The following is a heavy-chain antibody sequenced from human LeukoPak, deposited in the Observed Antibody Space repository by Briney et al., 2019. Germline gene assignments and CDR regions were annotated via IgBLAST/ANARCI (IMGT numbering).Heavy chain of an antibody. V-gene: IGHV3-30*02. CDR3: AKESPTDCSSTSCQSRYYYYMDV. Sequence: GGSLRLSCAASGFAFSSYGMHWVRQAPGKGLEWVAFIRYDGSNKYYADSVKGRFTISRDNSKNTLYLQMNSLRAEDTAVYYCAKESPTDCSSTSCQSRYYYYMDVWGKGTTVTVSS. J-gene: IGHJ6*03. CDR2: IRYDGSNK. D-gene: IGHD2-2*01. CDR1: GFAFSSYG.